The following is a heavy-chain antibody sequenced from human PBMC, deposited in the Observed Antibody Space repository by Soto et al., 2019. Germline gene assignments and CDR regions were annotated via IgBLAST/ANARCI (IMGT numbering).Heavy chain of an antibody. CDR2: ISSSSSYI. D-gene: IGHD1-26*01. J-gene: IGHJ6*02. Sequence: PGGSLRLSCAASGFTFSSYSMNWVRQAPGKGLEWVSSISSSSSYIYYADSVKGRFTISRDNAKNSLYLQMNSLRAEDTAVYYCARVVLWELLKEDYYYGMDVWGQGTTVTVSS. CDR3: ARVVLWELLKEDYYYGMDV. V-gene: IGHV3-21*01. CDR1: GFTFSSYS.